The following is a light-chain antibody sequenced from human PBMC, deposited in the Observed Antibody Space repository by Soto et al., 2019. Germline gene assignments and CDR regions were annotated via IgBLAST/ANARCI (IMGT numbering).Light chain of an antibody. CDR3: QQYNNWPFVT. V-gene: IGKV3-20*01. J-gene: IGKJ3*01. CDR2: DTS. Sequence: EIVLMQSPGTLSLSPGEGATLSCRASQSVNSNYLAWYQQKPGQAPTVLIFDTSRRATGVPDRFSGSGSGTDFTLTISRLEPDDFAVYYCQQYNNWPFVTFGPGTKVDIK. CDR1: QSVNSNY.